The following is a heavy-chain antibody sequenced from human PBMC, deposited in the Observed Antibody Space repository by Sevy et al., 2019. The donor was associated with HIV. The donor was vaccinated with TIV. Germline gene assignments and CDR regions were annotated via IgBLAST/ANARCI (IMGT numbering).Heavy chain of an antibody. V-gene: IGHV1-24*01. CDR1: GYTLTKLS. Sequence: AAVKVSCKVSGYTLTKLSIHWVRQAPGKGLEWMGDIDPQHRETIYAQRFQGRVTMSENTSTDTAYMELTSLTFEDTAVYSCPTGGLRYWSGYCTYQGDWFDPWGQGTLVTVSS. CDR2: IDPQHRET. D-gene: IGHD3-3*01. CDR3: PTGGLRYWSGYCTYQGDWFDP. J-gene: IGHJ5*02.